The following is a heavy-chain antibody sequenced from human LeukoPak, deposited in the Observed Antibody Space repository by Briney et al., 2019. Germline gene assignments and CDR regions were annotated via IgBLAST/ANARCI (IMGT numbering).Heavy chain of an antibody. V-gene: IGHV4-39*01. D-gene: IGHD2-2*01. CDR3: ARLDSGSTSCPGFDH. CDR1: GDSISSSTYF. CDR2: IHYSGST. Sequence: KSSETLSLTCSVSGDSISSSTYFWAWIRQPPGEGLEWIGSIHYSGSTYYNPSLKSRVTVSADTSKNQFSLRVMSVTAADTAVYYCARLDSGSTSCPGFDHWGQGTLVTVTP. J-gene: IGHJ4*02.